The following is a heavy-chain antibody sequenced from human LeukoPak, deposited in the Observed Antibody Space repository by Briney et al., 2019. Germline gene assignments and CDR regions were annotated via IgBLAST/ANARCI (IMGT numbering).Heavy chain of an antibody. CDR3: ARSVRYYDFWSGYLFDY. V-gene: IGHV4-61*02. D-gene: IGHD3-3*01. J-gene: IGHJ4*02. CDR2: IYTSGST. Sequence: SQTLSLTCTVSGVSISSGGYFWSWIRQPAGKGLEWIGRIYTSGSTNYNPSLKSRVTISVDTSKNQFSLKLSSVTAADTAVYYCARSVRYYDFWSGYLFDYWGQGTLVTVSS. CDR1: GVSISSGGYF.